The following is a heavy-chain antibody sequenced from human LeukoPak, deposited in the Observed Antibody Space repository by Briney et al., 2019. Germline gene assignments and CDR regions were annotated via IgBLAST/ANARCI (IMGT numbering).Heavy chain of an antibody. CDR1: GFTSSTYT. J-gene: IGHJ4*02. D-gene: IGHD3-10*01. CDR3: ASQTYVGNGRYYSDN. V-gene: IGHV3-23*01. CDR2: INNSGGTT. Sequence: QPGGSLRLSCATSGFTSSTYTMTWVRQAPGRGLEWVATINNSGGTTYYADSVKGRFTVSRDNSKNTLYLQLESLRAEDTAVYSCASQTYVGNGRYYSDNWGQGTLVTVSS.